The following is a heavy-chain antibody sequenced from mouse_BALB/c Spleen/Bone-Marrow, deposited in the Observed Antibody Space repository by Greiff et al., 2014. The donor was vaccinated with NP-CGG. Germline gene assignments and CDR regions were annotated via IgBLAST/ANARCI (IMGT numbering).Heavy chain of an antibody. V-gene: IGHV2-9*02. D-gene: IGHD2-10*01. J-gene: IGHJ4*01. CDR2: IWAGGNT. CDR1: GFSLTSYG. Sequence: QVQLKESGPGLVAPSQSLSITCTVSGFSLTSYGVHWVRQPPGKGLGWLGVIWAGGNTNYNSALMSRLNINKDSSKSQVFLKMNSLQSDDTAMYYCARDTYSGNPYALDYWGQGTSVTVSS. CDR3: ARDTYSGNPYALDY.